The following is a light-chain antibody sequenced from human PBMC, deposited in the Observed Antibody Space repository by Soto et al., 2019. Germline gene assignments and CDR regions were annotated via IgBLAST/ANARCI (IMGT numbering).Light chain of an antibody. CDR3: QQYGSSPWT. CDR2: GAS. V-gene: IGKV3-20*01. J-gene: IGKJ1*01. CDR1: QSVSSSY. Sequence: EIVLTQSRRTLSLSQGERATLSCRASQSVSSSYLAWYQQKPGQAPRPLIYGASSRAIGIPDRFSGSGSGTDFTLTISRLEPEDFAVYYCQQYGSSPWTFGQGTKV.